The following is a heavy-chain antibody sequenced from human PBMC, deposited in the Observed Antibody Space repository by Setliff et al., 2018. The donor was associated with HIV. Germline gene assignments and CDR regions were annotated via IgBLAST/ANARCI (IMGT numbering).Heavy chain of an antibody. D-gene: IGHD6-13*01. CDR2: IYYTGTT. V-gene: IGHV4-59*01. CDR3: ARETSSSWFDY. J-gene: IGHJ4*02. Sequence: LSLTCAVSGGSISRYYWSWIRQPPGKGLEWIGYIYYTGTTKYNPSLKSRVTMSVDTSKNQLSLKLSSLTAADTAVYYCARETSSSWFDYWGQGSLVTVSS. CDR1: GGSISRYY.